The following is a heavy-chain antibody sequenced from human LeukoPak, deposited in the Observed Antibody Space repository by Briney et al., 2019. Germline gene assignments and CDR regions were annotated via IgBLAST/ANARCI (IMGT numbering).Heavy chain of an antibody. V-gene: IGHV4-61*02. CDR2: IYTTGST. J-gene: IGHJ3*02. Sequence: SETLSLTCTVSGGSINIGTFYWSWIRQPAGKGLEWIGRIYTTGSTNYNPSLKSRVTISVDTSKNQFSLKLSSVTAADTAVYYCARDDFWSGYHSSAFDIWGQGTMVTVSS. D-gene: IGHD3-3*01. CDR1: GGSINIGTFY. CDR3: ARDDFWSGYHSSAFDI.